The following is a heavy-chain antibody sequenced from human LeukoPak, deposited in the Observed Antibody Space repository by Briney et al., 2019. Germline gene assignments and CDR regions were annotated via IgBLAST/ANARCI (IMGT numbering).Heavy chain of an antibody. V-gene: IGHV3-7*01. CDR1: GFTFSRSW. Sequence: GGSLRLSCAASGFTFSRSWMTWVRQAPGKGLEWVASINEDGSEIHYVDSVKGRFTISRDNAKNSLYLQMNSLRAEDTAVYYCARVEGNIVTTTEGYFDYWGQGTLVTVSS. D-gene: IGHD5-12*01. CDR2: INEDGSEI. CDR3: ARVEGNIVTTTEGYFDY. J-gene: IGHJ4*02.